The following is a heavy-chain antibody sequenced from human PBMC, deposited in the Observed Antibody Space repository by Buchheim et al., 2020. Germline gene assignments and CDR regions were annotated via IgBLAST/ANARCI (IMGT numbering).Heavy chain of an antibody. Sequence: EVQLLESGGGLVQPGGSLRLSCAASGFTFSNYAMRWVRQAPGKGLEWVSEISGSGGSTYYADSVKGRFTISRDNSKNRLHLQMSSLRAEDTAKYYCAARSDYWGQGTL. V-gene: IGHV3-23*01. CDR3: AARSDY. J-gene: IGHJ4*02. CDR1: GFTFSNYA. CDR2: ISGSGGST.